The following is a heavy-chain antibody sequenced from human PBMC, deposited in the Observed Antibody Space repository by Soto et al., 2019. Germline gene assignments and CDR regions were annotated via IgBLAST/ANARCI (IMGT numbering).Heavy chain of an antibody. J-gene: IGHJ4*02. Sequence: GGSLRLSCIGSGFTPSNAWINWVRQAPGKGLEWVGRIKSKPDGGTTDYTAPVKGRFTISRDDSKNTAYLQMSSLKTEDTALYYCVTGQYCDYWGQGTLVTVSS. CDR1: GFTPSNAW. V-gene: IGHV3-15*01. CDR3: VTGQYCDY. CDR2: IKSKPDGGTT.